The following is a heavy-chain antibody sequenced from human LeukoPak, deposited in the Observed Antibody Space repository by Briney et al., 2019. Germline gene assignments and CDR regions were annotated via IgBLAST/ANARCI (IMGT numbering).Heavy chain of an antibody. V-gene: IGHV1-8*01. CDR1: GYSFTSYD. CDR2: MSPNSGNT. CDR3: ARLGGTWDPADY. J-gene: IGHJ4*02. Sequence: ASVKVSCKASGYSFTSYDINWVRQATGQGLEWMGWMSPNSGNTGYTQKFQGRVTMTRNTSISTVYMELRSLRSEDTAVYYCARLGGTWDPADYWGQGTLVTVSS. D-gene: IGHD3-16*01.